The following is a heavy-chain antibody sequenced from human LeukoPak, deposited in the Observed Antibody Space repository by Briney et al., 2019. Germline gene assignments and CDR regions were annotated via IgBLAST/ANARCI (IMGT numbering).Heavy chain of an antibody. V-gene: IGHV4-59*01. J-gene: IGHJ5*02. CDR2: IYKSGNT. Sequence: SETLSLTCTVSGGSISGFYWSWIRQSPGKGLEWIGYIYKSGNTNYNPSLKSRVTISLNTSKNQFSLKLSSVTAADTAVYFCARGLGYYDRSGPKNGWFDPLGQGTLVTVSS. CDR1: GGSISGFY. D-gene: IGHD3-22*01. CDR3: ARGLGYYDRSGPKNGWFDP.